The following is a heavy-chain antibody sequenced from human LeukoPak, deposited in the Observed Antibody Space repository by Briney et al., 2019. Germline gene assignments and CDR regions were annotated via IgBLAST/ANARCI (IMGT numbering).Heavy chain of an antibody. CDR2: ISSSSSTI. CDR3: ARDPAYYYDSSGYYDY. D-gene: IGHD3-22*01. J-gene: IGHJ4*02. CDR1: GFTFSSYS. V-gene: IGHV3-48*04. Sequence: GGSLRLSCAASGFTFSSYSMNWVRQAPGKGLEWVSYISSSSSTIYYADSVKGLFTISRDNAKNSLYLQMNSLRAEDTAVYYCARDPAYYYDSSGYYDYWGQGTLVTVSS.